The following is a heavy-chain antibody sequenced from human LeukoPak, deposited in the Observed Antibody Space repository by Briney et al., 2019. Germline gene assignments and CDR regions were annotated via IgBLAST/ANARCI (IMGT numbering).Heavy chain of an antibody. D-gene: IGHD3-3*01. V-gene: IGHV3-48*03. Sequence: PGGSLRLSCAASGFTFSSYEMNWVRQAPGKGLEWVSYISSSGSTIYYADSVKGRFTISRDNAKNSLYLQMNSLRAEDTAVYYCARGLESNWDPHLDYWGQGTLVTVSS. CDR1: GFTFSSYE. CDR3: ARGLESNWDPHLDY. CDR2: ISSSGSTI. J-gene: IGHJ4*02.